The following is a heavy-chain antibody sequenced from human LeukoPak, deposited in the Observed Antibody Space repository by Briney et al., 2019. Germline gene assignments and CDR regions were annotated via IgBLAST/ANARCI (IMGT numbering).Heavy chain of an antibody. D-gene: IGHD1-20*01. CDR2: ISSSSSYI. Sequence: GSLRLSCAASGFTVSSYSMNWVRQAPGKGLEWASSISSSSSYIYYADSVKGRFTISRDNAKNSLYLQMNSLRAEDTAVYYCARSLAPKYNWIQRVGYYMDVWGKGTTVTVSS. V-gene: IGHV3-21*01. J-gene: IGHJ6*03. CDR1: GFTVSSYS. CDR3: ARSLAPKYNWIQRVGYYMDV.